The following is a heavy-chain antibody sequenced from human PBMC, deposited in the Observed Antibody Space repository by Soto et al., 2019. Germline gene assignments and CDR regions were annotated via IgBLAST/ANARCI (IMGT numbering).Heavy chain of an antibody. V-gene: IGHV3-21*01. CDR3: AGGYYYDSSGYSPIDY. J-gene: IGHJ4*02. CDR1: GFTFSSYS. Sequence: PGGSLRLSCAASGFTFSSYSMNWVRQAPGKGLEWVSSISSSSSYIYYADSVKGRFTISRDNAKNSLYLQMNSLRAEDTAVYYCAGGYYYDSSGYSPIDYWGQGTLVTV. D-gene: IGHD3-22*01. CDR2: ISSSSSYI.